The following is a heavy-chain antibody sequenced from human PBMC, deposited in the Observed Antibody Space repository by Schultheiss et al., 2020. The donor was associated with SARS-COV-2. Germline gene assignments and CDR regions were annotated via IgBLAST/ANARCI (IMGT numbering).Heavy chain of an antibody. CDR3: TRGTQWLVLGLLDY. V-gene: IGHV3-23*01. D-gene: IGHD6-19*01. CDR1: GFTFSSYW. Sequence: GGSLRLSCSASGFTFSSYWMSWVRQAPGKGLEWVSAISGSDYSTYYADSVKGRFTISRDNAKNSLYLQMNSLRAEDTAVYYYTRGTQWLVLGLLDYWGQGTLVTVSS. J-gene: IGHJ4*02. CDR2: ISGSDYST.